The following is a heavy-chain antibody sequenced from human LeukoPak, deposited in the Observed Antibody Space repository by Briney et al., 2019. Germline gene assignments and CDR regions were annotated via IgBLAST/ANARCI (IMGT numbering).Heavy chain of an antibody. D-gene: IGHD1-7*01. CDR3: ARGGWNYYGAFDI. CDR2: ISSSSSSI. J-gene: IGHJ3*02. CDR1: GFTFSIYN. V-gene: IGHV3-48*01. Sequence: GGSLRLSCAASGFTFSIYNMNWVRQAPGKGLEWVSYISSSSSSIHYADSVKGRFTISRDNAKNSLYLQMNSLRAEDTAVYYCARGGWNYYGAFDIWGQGTMVTVSS.